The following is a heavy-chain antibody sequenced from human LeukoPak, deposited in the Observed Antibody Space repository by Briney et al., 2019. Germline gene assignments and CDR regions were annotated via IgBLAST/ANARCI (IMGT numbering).Heavy chain of an antibody. J-gene: IGHJ3*02. CDR1: GGSISSRSYY. Sequence: DPSETLSLTCTVSGGSISSRSYYWGWIRQPPGKGLEWIGSIFYSGTTYYNPSLKSRVTISVDTPKNQFSLRLSSVTAADTAVYYCARENTMVRGAFDAFDIWGQGTMVTVSS. D-gene: IGHD3-10*01. CDR2: IFYSGTT. CDR3: ARENTMVRGAFDAFDI. V-gene: IGHV4-39*02.